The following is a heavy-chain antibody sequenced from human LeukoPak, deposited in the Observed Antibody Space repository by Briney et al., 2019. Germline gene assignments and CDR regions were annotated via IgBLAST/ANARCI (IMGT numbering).Heavy chain of an antibody. CDR1: GGSISSYY. CDR3: ARGGHIAAAGTDHWYFDL. V-gene: IGHV4-59*01. D-gene: IGHD6-13*01. Sequence: SETLSLTCTVSGGSISSYYWSWIRQPPGKGLEWIGYIYYSGSTNYNPSLKSRVTISVDTSKNQFSLKLSSVTAADTAVYYCARGGHIAAAGTDHWYFDLWGRGTLVTVSS. CDR2: IYYSGST. J-gene: IGHJ2*01.